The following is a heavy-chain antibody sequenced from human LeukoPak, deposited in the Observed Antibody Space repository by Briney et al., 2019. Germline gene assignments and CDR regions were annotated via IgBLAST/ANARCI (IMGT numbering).Heavy chain of an antibody. Sequence: PGGSLRLSCAASGFTFSSYSMNWVRQAPGKGLEWVSSISSSSSYIYYADSLKGRFTISRDNAKNSLYLQMNSLRAEDTAVYYCAKDRAPGGHYYMDVWGEGTTVTVSS. D-gene: IGHD6-13*01. CDR3: AKDRAPGGHYYMDV. CDR2: ISSSSSYI. CDR1: GFTFSSYS. V-gene: IGHV3-21*01. J-gene: IGHJ6*03.